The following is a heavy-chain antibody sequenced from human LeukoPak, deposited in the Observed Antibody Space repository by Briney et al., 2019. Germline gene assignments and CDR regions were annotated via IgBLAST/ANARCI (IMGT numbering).Heavy chain of an antibody. D-gene: IGHD2-15*01. CDR3: AKDRYCGGGSCYGIDY. CDR1: GFTFSSYA. V-gene: IGHV3-23*01. Sequence: GGSLRLSCAASGFTFSSYAMTWVRQAPGKGLEWVSIISGSGDSTYYAESVKGRFTISRDNSKNTLYLQMNSLRAEDTALYYCAKDRYCGGGSCYGIDYWGQGTLVAVSS. CDR2: ISGSGDST. J-gene: IGHJ4*02.